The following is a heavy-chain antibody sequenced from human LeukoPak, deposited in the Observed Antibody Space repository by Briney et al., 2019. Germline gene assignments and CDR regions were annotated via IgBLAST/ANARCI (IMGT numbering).Heavy chain of an antibody. CDR2: TREDGSEK. CDR1: GFTFSTYW. CDR3: AKDIGYSGFEAFDI. D-gene: IGHD5-12*01. V-gene: IGHV3-7*01. Sequence: GGSLRLSCTASGFTFSTYWMSWVRQAPGKGLEWVANTREDGSEKYYVDSVKGRFTISRDNAKNSLYLQMNSLRAEDTAVYYCAKDIGYSGFEAFDIWGQGTMVTVSS. J-gene: IGHJ3*02.